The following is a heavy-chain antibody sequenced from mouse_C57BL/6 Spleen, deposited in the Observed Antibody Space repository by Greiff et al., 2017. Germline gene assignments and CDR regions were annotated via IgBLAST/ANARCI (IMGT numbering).Heavy chain of an antibody. CDR3: ARILYDYDRGYAMDY. CDR1: GFSLTSYG. J-gene: IGHJ4*01. Sequence: VMLVESGPGLVQPSQSLSITCTVSGFSLTSYGVHWVRQSPGKGLEWLGVIWSGGSTDYNAAFISRLSISKDNSKSQVFFKMNSLQADDTAIYYCARILYDYDRGYAMDYWGQGTSVTVSS. CDR2: IWSGGST. D-gene: IGHD2-4*01. V-gene: IGHV2-2*01.